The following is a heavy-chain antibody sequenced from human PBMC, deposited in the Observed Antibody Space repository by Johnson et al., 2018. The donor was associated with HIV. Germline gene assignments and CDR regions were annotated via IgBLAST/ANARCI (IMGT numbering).Heavy chain of an antibody. CDR1: GFTFSSYA. D-gene: IGHD6-6*01. Sequence: VQLVESGGGVVQPRRSLRLSCAASGFTFSSYAMHWVRQAPGKGLEWVAVISYDGSNKYYADSVKGRFTISRDNSKNTLYLQMNSLRAEDTAVYYCARDRPSSSSSGAFDIWGQGTMVTVSS. CDR3: ARDRPSSSSSGAFDI. V-gene: IGHV3-30*04. J-gene: IGHJ3*02. CDR2: ISYDGSNK.